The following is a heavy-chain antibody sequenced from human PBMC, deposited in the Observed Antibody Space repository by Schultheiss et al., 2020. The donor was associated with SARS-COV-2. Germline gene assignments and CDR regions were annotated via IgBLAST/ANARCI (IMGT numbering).Heavy chain of an antibody. D-gene: IGHD1-1*01. J-gene: IGHJ4*02. CDR3: ARIDWNPDY. Sequence: SETLSLTCVVSGYSITSGYHWAWIRQPPGKGLEWIGNIHRSGSTYYNASLRSRVTISVDTSKNQFSLKLSSVTAADTAIYYCARIDWNPDYWGQGTLVTVSS. CDR1: GYSITSGYH. CDR2: IHRSGST. V-gene: IGHV4-38-2*01.